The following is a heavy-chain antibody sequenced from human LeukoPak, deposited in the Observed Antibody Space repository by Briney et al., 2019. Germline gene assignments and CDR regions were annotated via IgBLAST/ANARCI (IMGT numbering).Heavy chain of an antibody. D-gene: IGHD5-18*01. CDR3: AREVAGIQLFDY. J-gene: IGHJ4*02. CDR2: IDHSGTT. CDR1: GGSFSGYY. Sequence: SETLSLTCVVYGGSFSGYYWNWIRQPPGKGLEWIGEIDHSGTTNYNPSLKSRVTISVDTSKNQFSLKLSSVTAADTAVYYCAREVAGIQLFDYWGQGTLVTVSS. V-gene: IGHV4-34*01.